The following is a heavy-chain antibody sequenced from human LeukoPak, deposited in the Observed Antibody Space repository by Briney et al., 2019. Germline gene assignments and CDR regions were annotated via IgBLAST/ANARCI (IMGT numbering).Heavy chain of an antibody. CDR1: GGSISSSSYY. D-gene: IGHD1-14*01. J-gene: IGHJ6*02. Sequence: SETLSLTCTVSGGSISSSSYYWSWLRQPPGKGLEWIGYVSDTGSTNYQPSLKSRVTISVDTSKNQFSLKLRSVTAADTAVYYCARDAGAGTTSHRYFYYYYGLDVWGQGTTVTVSS. CDR2: VSDTGST. V-gene: IGHV4-61*01. CDR3: ARDAGAGTTSHRYFYYYYGLDV.